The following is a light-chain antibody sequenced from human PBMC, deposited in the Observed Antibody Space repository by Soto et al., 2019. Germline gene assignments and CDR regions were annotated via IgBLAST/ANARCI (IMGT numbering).Light chain of an antibody. CDR2: DAT. CDR3: QHFADLPIT. J-gene: IGKJ5*01. Sequence: DIQMTQSPASLSASVLDIVTTGFQASQDISERLNWYQQTPGKAPKLLIYDATSLETGVSSRFSGSGSGTHFTFTISSLQTEDVATYYCQHFADLPITFGQGTRLEIK. V-gene: IGKV1-33*01. CDR1: QDISER.